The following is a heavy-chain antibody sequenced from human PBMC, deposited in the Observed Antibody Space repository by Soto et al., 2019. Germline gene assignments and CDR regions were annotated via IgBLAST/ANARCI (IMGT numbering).Heavy chain of an antibody. D-gene: IGHD3-9*01. Sequence: ASVKVSCKASGYTFTGYYMHWVRQAPGQGLEWMGWINPNSGGTNYAQKFQGWVTMTRDTSISTAYMELSRLRSDDTAVYYCAREALDYDILTCYYRIYGMYVWGQGTTVPVSS. CDR3: AREALDYDILTCYYRIYGMYV. CDR1: GYTFTGYY. CDR2: INPNSGGT. V-gene: IGHV1-2*04. J-gene: IGHJ6*02.